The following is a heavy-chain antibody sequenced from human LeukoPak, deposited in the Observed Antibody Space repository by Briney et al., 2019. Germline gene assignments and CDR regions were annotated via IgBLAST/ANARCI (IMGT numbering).Heavy chain of an antibody. J-gene: IGHJ6*03. V-gene: IGHV3-23*01. CDR1: GFTFSSYA. CDR2: ISGSGGST. D-gene: IGHD6-13*01. CDR3: ARNPNQYSSSWYASFYYYYYYMDV. Sequence: GGSLRLSCAASGFTFSSYAMSWVRQAPGKGLEWISAISGSGGSTYYADSVKGRFTISRDNSKNTLYLQMNSLRAEDTAVYYCARNPNQYSSSWYASFYYYYYYMDVWGKGTTVTVSS.